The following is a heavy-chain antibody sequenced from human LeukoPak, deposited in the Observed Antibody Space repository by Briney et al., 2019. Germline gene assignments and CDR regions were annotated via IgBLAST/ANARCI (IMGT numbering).Heavy chain of an antibody. CDR1: TGAITGYY. V-gene: IGHV4-59*08. D-gene: IGHD5-12*01. J-gene: IGHJ3*01. Sequence: SETLSLSCTVSTGAITGYYWGWIRQPPGKTLEWIGYIYYSGSANYNPSLKSRVTISVETSKNQFSLKLTSVTAADTAVYYCARQCLSRERTYSSDVWGQGTMVTVSS. CDR2: IYYSGSA. CDR3: ARQCLSRERTYSSDV.